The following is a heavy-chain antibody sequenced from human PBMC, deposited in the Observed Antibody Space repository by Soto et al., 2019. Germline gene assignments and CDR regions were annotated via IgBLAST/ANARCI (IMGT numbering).Heavy chain of an antibody. V-gene: IGHV1-2*02. D-gene: IGHD3-10*01. CDR2: INPNSGGT. CDR3: ARGVGSGSYYNQYNWFDP. Sequence: ASVKVSCKASGCTFTGYYMHWVRQAPGQGLEWMGWINPNSGGTKYAQKVQGRVTMTTDTSTSTAYMELRSLRSDDTAVYYCARGVGSGSYYNQYNWFDPWGQGTLVTVSS. CDR1: GCTFTGYY. J-gene: IGHJ5*02.